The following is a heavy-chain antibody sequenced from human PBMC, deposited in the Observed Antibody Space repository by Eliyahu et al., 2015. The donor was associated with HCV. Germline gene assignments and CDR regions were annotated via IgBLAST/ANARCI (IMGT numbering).Heavy chain of an antibody. J-gene: IGHJ6*02. Sequence: QVQLVQSGAEVKKPGSSVKVSCKASGGTFSSYAISWVRQAPGQGLEWMGGIIPIFGTANYAQKFQGRVTITADESTSTAYMELSSLRSEDTAVYYCARVRSLGKRLNYDFWSGLYGMDVWGQGTTVTVSS. CDR2: IIPIFGTA. D-gene: IGHD3-3*01. CDR3: ARVRSLGKRLNYDFWSGLYGMDV. V-gene: IGHV1-69*01. CDR1: GGTFSSYA.